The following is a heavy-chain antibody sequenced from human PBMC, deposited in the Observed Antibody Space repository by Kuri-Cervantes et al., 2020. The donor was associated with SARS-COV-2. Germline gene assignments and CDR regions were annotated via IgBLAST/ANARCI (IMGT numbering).Heavy chain of an antibody. Sequence: ASVKVSCKASGGTFSSYAISWVRQAPGQGLEWMGWINPNSGGTNYAQKFQGCVTISVDTSKNQFSLKLYSVTAADTAVYYCARNRPTGGYFYGMDVWGQGTTVTVSS. CDR3: ARNRPTGGYFYGMDV. CDR1: GGTFSSYA. V-gene: IGHV1-2*04. D-gene: IGHD2/OR15-2a*01. CDR2: INPNSGGT. J-gene: IGHJ6*02.